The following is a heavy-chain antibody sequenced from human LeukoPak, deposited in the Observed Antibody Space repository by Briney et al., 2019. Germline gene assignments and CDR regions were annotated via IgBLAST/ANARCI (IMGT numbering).Heavy chain of an antibody. V-gene: IGHV3-23*01. D-gene: IGHD3-10*01. CDR2: ISGSGGST. J-gene: IGHJ4*02. CDR1: GFTFSSYG. CDR3: AKVVRFGELFFDY. Sequence: GRSLRLSCAASGFTFSSYGMHWVRQAPGKGLEWVSAISGSGGSTYYADSVKGRFTISRDNSKNTLYLQMNSLRAEDTAVYYCAKVVRFGELFFDYWGQGTLVTVSS.